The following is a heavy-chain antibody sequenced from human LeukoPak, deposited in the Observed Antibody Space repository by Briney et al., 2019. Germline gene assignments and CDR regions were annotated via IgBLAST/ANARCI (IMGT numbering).Heavy chain of an antibody. V-gene: IGHV3-23*01. J-gene: IGHJ3*02. CDR2: ISGRGVST. D-gene: IGHD2-21*02. CDR3: AKTVVVTANPRAFDI. Sequence: GGSLRLSCAVSGFTFSSYGRSWVRQAPGKGLEWVSSISGRGVSTYYADSVKGRFTISRDNSKKTVFLQMNSLRADDTAVYYCAKTVVVTANPRAFDIWGQGTMVTVSS. CDR1: GFTFSSYG.